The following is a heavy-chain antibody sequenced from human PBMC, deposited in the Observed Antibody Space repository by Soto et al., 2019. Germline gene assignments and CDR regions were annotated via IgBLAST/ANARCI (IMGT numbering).Heavy chain of an antibody. V-gene: IGHV3-23*01. D-gene: IGHD3-22*01. CDR2: ISGSGGST. CDR1: GFTFSSYV. Sequence: GGSLRLSCVASGFTFSSYVIHWVRQAPGKGLECVSGISGSGGSTHYADSVKGRFTISRDNSKNTLYLQMNSLRAEDTAVYYCTKGVVVITSYFQHWGHGTMVTVS. J-gene: IGHJ1*01. CDR3: TKGVVVITSYFQH.